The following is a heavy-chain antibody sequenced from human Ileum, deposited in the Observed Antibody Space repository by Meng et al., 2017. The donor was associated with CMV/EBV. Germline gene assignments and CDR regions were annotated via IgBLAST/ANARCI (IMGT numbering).Heavy chain of an antibody. Sequence: GESLKISCAASGFTFDDYGMGWVRQAPGKGLEWVSGINWNGGSTGYADSVKGRFTISRDNAKNSLYLQMNSLRAEDTALYYCARDNDSSGYYYSGMDVWGQGTTVTVSS. CDR2: INWNGGST. J-gene: IGHJ6*02. CDR1: GFTFDDYG. CDR3: ARDNDSSGYYYSGMDV. D-gene: IGHD3-22*01. V-gene: IGHV3-20*04.